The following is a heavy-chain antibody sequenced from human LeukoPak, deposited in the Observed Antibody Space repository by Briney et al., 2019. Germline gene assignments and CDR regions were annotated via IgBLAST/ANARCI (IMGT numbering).Heavy chain of an antibody. J-gene: IGHJ4*02. CDR3: ARGYYGAVTFDY. CDR1: GGSISNFY. Sequence: PSETLSLTCTVSGGSISNFYWSWIRQPPGKGLERIGYIYHSGSTSYNLSLKSRVTVSVDTSKNQFSLKLTSVTAADTAVYYCARGYYGAVTFDYWGQGTLVTVSS. V-gene: IGHV4-59*01. D-gene: IGHD3-3*01. CDR2: IYHSGST.